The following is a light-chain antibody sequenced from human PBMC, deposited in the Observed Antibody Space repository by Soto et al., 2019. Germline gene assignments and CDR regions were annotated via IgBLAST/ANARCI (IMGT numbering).Light chain of an antibody. J-gene: IGKJ4*01. Sequence: DIQMTQSPSSLSASVGDRVTITCQASHDITNYLNWYQQKPGKGPRLLIYGASNLETGVPSRFSGSGFGTDFSFTISSLQPEDFATYYCQQYDSLPTFGGGTRWSS. CDR2: GAS. CDR3: QQYDSLPT. CDR1: HDITNY. V-gene: IGKV1-33*01.